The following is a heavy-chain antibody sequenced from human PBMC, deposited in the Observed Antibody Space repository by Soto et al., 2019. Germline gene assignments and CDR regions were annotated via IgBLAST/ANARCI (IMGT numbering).Heavy chain of an antibody. Sequence: SQTLSLTCTVSGGSISSSSYYWGWIRQPPGKGLEWIGYIYYSGSTNYNPSLKSRVTISVDTSKNQFSLKLSSVTAADTAVYYCARLGDTAMVGVKGSYYYYGMDVWGQGTTVTVSS. CDR2: IYYSGST. CDR1: GGSISSSSYY. V-gene: IGHV4-61*05. D-gene: IGHD5-18*01. CDR3: ARLGDTAMVGVKGSYYYYGMDV. J-gene: IGHJ6*02.